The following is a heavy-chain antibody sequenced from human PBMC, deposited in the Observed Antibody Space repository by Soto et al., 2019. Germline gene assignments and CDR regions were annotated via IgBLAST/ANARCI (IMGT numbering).Heavy chain of an antibody. Sequence: SETLSLTCGVSGGTVASSHWWSWVRQSPGGGLEWIGNVYHTGDTNLNPSLQSRVTISVDKSNNQFSLKMTSMTAADTAVYYCARMLADGYHLWGQGTLVTVSS. CDR3: ARMLADGYHL. CDR2: VYHTGDT. J-gene: IGHJ4*02. V-gene: IGHV4-4*02. D-gene: IGHD2-2*01. CDR1: GGTVASSHW.